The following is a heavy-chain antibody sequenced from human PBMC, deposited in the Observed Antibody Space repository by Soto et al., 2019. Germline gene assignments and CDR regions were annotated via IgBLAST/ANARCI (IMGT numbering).Heavy chain of an antibody. CDR3: ARTTPWGDYVFDYGMDV. J-gene: IGHJ6*02. V-gene: IGHV1-2*04. CDR1: GYTFTGYY. D-gene: IGHD3-16*01. CDR2: INPNSGGT. Sequence: ASVKVSCKASGYTFTGYYMHWVRQAPGQGLEWMGWINPNSGGTDYAQKFQGWVTMTRDTSISTAYMELSRLRSDDTAVYYCARTTPWGDYVFDYGMDVWGQGTTVTVSS.